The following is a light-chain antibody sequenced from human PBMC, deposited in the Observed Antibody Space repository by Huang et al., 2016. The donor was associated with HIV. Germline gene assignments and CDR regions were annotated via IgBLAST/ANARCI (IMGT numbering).Light chain of an antibody. J-gene: IGKJ2*01. CDR2: GAS. V-gene: IGKV3-15*01. CDR1: QSVSSN. Sequence: EIVMTQSPVTLSVSPGERATCSCRASQSVSSNLAWYQQKPGQAPRLLIYGASTRATGIPARFSGSGSGTEFTLTISSLQSEDFAVYYCQQYNNWPLYTFGQGTKLEIK. CDR3: QQYNNWPLYT.